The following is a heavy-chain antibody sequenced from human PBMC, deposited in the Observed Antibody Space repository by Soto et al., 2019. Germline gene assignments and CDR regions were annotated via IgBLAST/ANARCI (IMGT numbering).Heavy chain of an antibody. CDR1: GGSISSGGYY. V-gene: IGHV4-31*03. D-gene: IGHD3-10*01. Sequence: SETLSLTCTVSGGSISSGGYYWSWIRQHPGKGLEWIGYIYYSGSTYYNPSLKSRVTISVDTSKNQFSLKLSSVTAADTAVYYCARGTKRITKFDYWGQGTLVTVSS. CDR3: ARGTKRITKFDY. J-gene: IGHJ4*02. CDR2: IYYSGST.